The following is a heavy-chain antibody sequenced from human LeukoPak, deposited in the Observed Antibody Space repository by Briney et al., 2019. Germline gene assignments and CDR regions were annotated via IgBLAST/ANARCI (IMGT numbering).Heavy chain of an antibody. CDR1: GGTFSSYA. Sequence: GSSVKVSCKASGGTFSSYAISWVRQAPGQGLEWMGGIIPIFGTANYAQKFQGRVTITADESTSTAYMELSSLRSGDTAVYYCARHAGYRSSTSCYASPMDVWGKGTTVTISS. J-gene: IGHJ6*03. CDR2: IIPIFGTA. CDR3: ARHAGYRSSTSCYASPMDV. V-gene: IGHV1-69*01. D-gene: IGHD2-2*01.